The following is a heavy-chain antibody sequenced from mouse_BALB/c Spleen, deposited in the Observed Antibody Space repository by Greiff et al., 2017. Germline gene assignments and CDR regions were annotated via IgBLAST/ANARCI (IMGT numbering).Heavy chain of an antibody. Sequence: EVKLVESGPGLVKPSQSLSLTCTVTGYSITSDYAWNWIRQFPGNKLEWMGYISYSGSTSYNPSLKSRISITRDTSKNQFFLQLNSVTTEDTATYYCARKGSGTGFHYYAMDYWGQGTSVTVSS. CDR3: ARKGSGTGFHYYAMDY. D-gene: IGHD3-3*01. J-gene: IGHJ4*01. V-gene: IGHV3-2*02. CDR1: GYSITSDYA. CDR2: ISYSGST.